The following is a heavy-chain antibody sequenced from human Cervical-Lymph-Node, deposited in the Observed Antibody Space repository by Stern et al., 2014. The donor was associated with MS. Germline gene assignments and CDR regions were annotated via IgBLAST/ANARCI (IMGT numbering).Heavy chain of an antibody. CDR3: ARVEGLGVSFLVPAAKGPLDV. D-gene: IGHD2-2*01. J-gene: IGHJ6*02. CDR2: IYYSGST. CDR1: GGSISSGGYY. Sequence: VQLEESGPGLVTPSQTLSLTCTVSGGSISSGGYYWSWIRQHPGKGLEWIGYIYYSGSTYYNPSLKSRVTISVDTSKNQFSLKLSSVTAADTAVYYCARVEGLGVSFLVPAAKGPLDVWGQGTTVTVSS. V-gene: IGHV4-31*03.